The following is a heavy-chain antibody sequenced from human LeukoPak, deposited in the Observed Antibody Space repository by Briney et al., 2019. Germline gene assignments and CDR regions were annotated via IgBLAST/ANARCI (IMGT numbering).Heavy chain of an antibody. CDR3: ARDVASIAARTRTYNWFDP. J-gene: IGHJ5*02. V-gene: IGHV1-69*04. D-gene: IGHD6-6*01. CDR1: GGTFSSYA. CDR2: IIPILGIA. Sequence: SVKVSCKASGGTFSSYAISWVRQASGQGLEWMGRIIPILGIANYAQKFQGRVTITADKSTSTAYMELSSLRSEDTAVYYCARDVASIAARTRTYNWFDPWGQGTLVTVSS.